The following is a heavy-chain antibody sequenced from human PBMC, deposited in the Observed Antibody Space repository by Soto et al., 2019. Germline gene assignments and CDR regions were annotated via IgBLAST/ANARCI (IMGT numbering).Heavy chain of an antibody. CDR1: GGSFSGYY. Sequence: PSETLSLTCAVYGGSFSGYYWSWIRQPPGEGLEWIGEINHSGSTNYNPSLKSRVTISVDTSKNQFSLKLSSVTAADTAVYYCARGGPTIRFFGYWGQGTLVTVSS. CDR2: INHSGST. CDR3: ARGGPTIRFFGY. D-gene: IGHD3-3*01. J-gene: IGHJ4*02. V-gene: IGHV4-34*01.